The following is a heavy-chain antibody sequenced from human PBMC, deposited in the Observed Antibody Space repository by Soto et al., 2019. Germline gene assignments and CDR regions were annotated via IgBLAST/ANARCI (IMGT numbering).Heavy chain of an antibody. V-gene: IGHV4-59*04. J-gene: IGHJ4*02. Sequence: PSETLSLTCTVSGGSISSYYWSWIRQPPGKGLEWIGYIYYSGSTYYNPSLKSRVTISVDTSENQFSLKLSSVTAADTAVYYCARQVVDGTVAGTGSFDYWGQGTLVTVSS. CDR1: GGSISSYY. CDR2: IYYSGST. CDR3: ARQVVDGTVAGTGSFDY. D-gene: IGHD6-19*01.